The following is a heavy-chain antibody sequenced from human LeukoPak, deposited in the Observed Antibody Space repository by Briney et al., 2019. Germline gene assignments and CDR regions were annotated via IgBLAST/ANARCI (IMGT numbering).Heavy chain of an antibody. Sequence: SQTLSLTCTVSGGSVSTGSYYWSWIRQPAGRGLEWIGHIHTSGTMNYNASLKSRVRISVETSKNQFSLRLSSVTAADPAVYYCARGKTMVYCGGDCYRFDNWGQGTLVTVSS. CDR3: ARGKTMVYCGGDCYRFDN. D-gene: IGHD2-21*02. CDR1: GGSVSTGSYY. CDR2: IHTSGTM. J-gene: IGHJ4*02. V-gene: IGHV4-61*09.